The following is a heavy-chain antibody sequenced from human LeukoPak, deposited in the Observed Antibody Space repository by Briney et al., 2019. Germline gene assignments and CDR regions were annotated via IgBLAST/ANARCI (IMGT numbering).Heavy chain of an antibody. J-gene: IGHJ4*02. CDR1: GDSFSSSSHY. V-gene: IGHV4-39*01. CDR3: ARHVYGEYGPGDY. D-gene: IGHD4-17*01. Sequence: SETLSLTCTVSGDSFSSSSHYWGWLRQPPGRGLEWIGSIRNSGNTYYSPSLKSRVTISVDTSKNQFSLKLSSVTAADTAVYYCARHVYGEYGPGDYWGQGTLVTVSS. CDR2: IRNSGNT.